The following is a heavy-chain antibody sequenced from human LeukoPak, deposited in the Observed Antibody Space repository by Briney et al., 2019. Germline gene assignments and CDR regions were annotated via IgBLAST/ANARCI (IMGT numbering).Heavy chain of an antibody. D-gene: IGHD3-10*01. CDR2: ISSDAGST. Sequence: GGSLRLSCAASRFTLTYYSVHWVRQAPGKGLEYVSAISSDAGSTFYADSVKGRFLISRDNSKNTVYLQMRSLRPEDTAKYYCVGRYGSGSYYPWTLDYWGQGTLVTASS. CDR3: VGRYGSGSYYPWTLDY. V-gene: IGHV3-64D*06. CDR1: RFTLTYYS. J-gene: IGHJ4*02.